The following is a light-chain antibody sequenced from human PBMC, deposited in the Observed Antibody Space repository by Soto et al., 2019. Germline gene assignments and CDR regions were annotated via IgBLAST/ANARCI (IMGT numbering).Light chain of an antibody. CDR3: QQANSVPWA. V-gene: IGKV1-12*01. CDR1: QDISSW. Sequence: DIQMTQSPSSVSAAVGDRVTITCRASQDISSWLAWYQQKPGKAPKLLIYAASNLQSGVPSRFSGSRSGTDFTLTISSVQPEEFATYYCQQANSVPWAFGQGTKVEIK. J-gene: IGKJ1*01. CDR2: AAS.